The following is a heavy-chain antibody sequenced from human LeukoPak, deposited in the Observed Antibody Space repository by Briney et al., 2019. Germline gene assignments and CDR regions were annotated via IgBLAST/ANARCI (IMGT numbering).Heavy chain of an antibody. CDR1: GFTFNNYA. D-gene: IGHD3-22*01. CDR3: ARVDYYDSSGYYVVDY. Sequence: GGSLRLSCAASGFTFNNYAMNWVRQAPGKGLEWVSSISSSSSYIYYADSVKGRFTISRDNAKNSLYLQMNSLGAEDTAVYYCARVDYYDSSGYYVVDYWGQGTLVTVSS. J-gene: IGHJ4*02. V-gene: IGHV3-21*01. CDR2: ISSSSSYI.